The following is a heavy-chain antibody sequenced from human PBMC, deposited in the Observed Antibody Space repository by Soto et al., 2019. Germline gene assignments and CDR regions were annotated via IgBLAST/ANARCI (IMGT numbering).Heavy chain of an antibody. CDR1: GVTFSSYA. D-gene: IGHD1-26*01. Sequence: PGGSLRLSCAASGVTFSSYAMRWVRQAPGKGLEWVSAISGSGGSTYYADSVKGRFTISRDNSKNTLCLQMNSLRAEDTAVYYCARRGSGSYYDYWGQGTLVTVSS. V-gene: IGHV3-23*01. CDR2: ISGSGGST. CDR3: ARRGSGSYYDY. J-gene: IGHJ4*02.